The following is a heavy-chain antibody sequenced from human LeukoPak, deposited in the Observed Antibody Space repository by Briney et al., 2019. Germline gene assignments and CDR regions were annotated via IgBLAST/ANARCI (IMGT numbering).Heavy chain of an antibody. CDR2: INPNSGGT. CDR3: ARNPPHWFGESEFNPYYYYMDV. Sequence: ASVKVSCKASGYTFTDYYMHWVRQAPGQGLEWMGWINPNSGGTNYAQKFQGRVTMTRDTSISTAYMEQSRLRSDDTAVYHCARNPPHWFGESEFNPYYYYMDVWGKGTTVTISS. CDR1: GYTFTDYY. J-gene: IGHJ6*03. V-gene: IGHV1-2*02. D-gene: IGHD3-10*01.